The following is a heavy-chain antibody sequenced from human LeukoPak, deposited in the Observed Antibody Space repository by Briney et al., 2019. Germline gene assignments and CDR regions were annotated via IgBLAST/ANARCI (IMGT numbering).Heavy chain of an antibody. CDR1: GFTFSRYP. CDR2: ISTDGRDI. Sequence: GGSLRLSCAASGFTFSRYPMHWVRQAPGKGLEWVAVISTDGRDIKYADSVKGRFTISRDSSKNTLYLQMNSLRGDDTAVYYCARDAQISAAAYYFDYWGQGTLVTVSS. J-gene: IGHJ4*02. D-gene: IGHD6-13*01. CDR3: ARDAQISAAAYYFDY. V-gene: IGHV3-30*04.